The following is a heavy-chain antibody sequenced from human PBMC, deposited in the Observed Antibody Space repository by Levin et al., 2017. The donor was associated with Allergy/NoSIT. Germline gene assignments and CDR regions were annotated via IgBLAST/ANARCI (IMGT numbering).Heavy chain of an antibody. CDR1: GDSINDGSHY. Sequence: SQTLSLTCTVSGDSINDGSHYWTWIRQHPEKGLEWIGYIHYSGTTHYNPSLKSRLFISLDPSKNQFSLSLTSVTAADTAVYYCARWRAARGTIYYHFDLWGPGTRVTVSS. CDR3: ARWRAARGTIYYHFDL. CDR2: IHYSGTT. V-gene: IGHV4-31*03. D-gene: IGHD6-6*01. J-gene: IGHJ2*01.